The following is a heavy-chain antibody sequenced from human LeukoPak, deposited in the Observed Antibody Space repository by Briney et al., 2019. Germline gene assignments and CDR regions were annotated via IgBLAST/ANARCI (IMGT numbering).Heavy chain of an antibody. Sequence: PGGSLRLSCAASGFTFSSHEMNWVRQAPGKGLEWVSYISSSGSTIYYADSVKGRFTISRDSAKNSLYLQMNSLRAEDTAVYYCARDRGSSGWSNRAEYFQHWGQGTLVTVSS. D-gene: IGHD6-19*01. CDR2: ISSSGSTI. CDR3: ARDRGSSGWSNRAEYFQH. V-gene: IGHV3-48*03. J-gene: IGHJ1*01. CDR1: GFTFSSHE.